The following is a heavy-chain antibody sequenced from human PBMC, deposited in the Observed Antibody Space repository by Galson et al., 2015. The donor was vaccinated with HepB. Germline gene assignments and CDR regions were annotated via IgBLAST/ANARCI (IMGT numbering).Heavy chain of an antibody. CDR3: TRGYSRSWYSGLGY. CDR2: IYIGGST. Sequence: RLSCAASGFTVSSNYMGWVRQAPGKGLEFVSIIYIGGSTDYAESVRGRFTIARDISKNTLYLHMNSLRAEDTAVYYCTRGYSRSWYSGLGYWGQGTLVTVSS. J-gene: IGHJ4*02. CDR1: GFTVSSNY. V-gene: IGHV3-53*01. D-gene: IGHD6-13*01.